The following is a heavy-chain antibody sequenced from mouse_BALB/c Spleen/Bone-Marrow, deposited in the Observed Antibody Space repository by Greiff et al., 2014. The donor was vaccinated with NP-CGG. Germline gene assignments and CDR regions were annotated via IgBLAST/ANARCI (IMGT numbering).Heavy chain of an antibody. J-gene: IGHJ4*01. CDR2: ISNGSSPI. V-gene: IGHV5-17*02. CDR1: GFSFSSFG. D-gene: IGHD2-4*01. CDR3: ARKGAMITHYYAMDY. Sequence: EVKLVESGGGLVLPGGSRKLSCAASGFSFSSFGMHWVRQAPEKGLEWVAYISNGSSPIYYADTVKGRFTISRDNPKNTLFLQMTSLRSEDTAMYYCARKGAMITHYYAMDYWGQGTSVTVSS.